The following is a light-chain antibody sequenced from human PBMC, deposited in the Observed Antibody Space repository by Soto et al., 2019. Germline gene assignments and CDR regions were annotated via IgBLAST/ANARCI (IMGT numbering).Light chain of an antibody. CDR2: GAS. V-gene: IGKV3-15*01. CDR3: QQYDTSPRM. J-gene: IGKJ1*01. Sequence: EIVMTPSPATLSVSPGERATLSCRASQSVSSNLAWYQQRPGQAPRLLIYGASTRATGIPARFSGSGSGTEFTLTISRLEPEDFAVYYCQQYDTSPRMFGQGTKGDIK. CDR1: QSVSSN.